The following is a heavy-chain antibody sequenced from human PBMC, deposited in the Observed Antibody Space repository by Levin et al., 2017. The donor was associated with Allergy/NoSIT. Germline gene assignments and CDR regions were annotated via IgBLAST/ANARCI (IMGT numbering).Heavy chain of an antibody. Sequence: GESLKISCQASGYTFTSYGISWVRQAPGQGLEWMGWISAYNGNTNYAQKLQGRVTMTTDTSTSTAYMELRSLRSDDTAVYYCARGAEDILTGYDNWFDPWGQGTLVTVSS. CDR1: GYTFTSYG. V-gene: IGHV1-18*01. J-gene: IGHJ5*02. CDR2: ISAYNGNT. D-gene: IGHD3-9*01. CDR3: ARGAEDILTGYDNWFDP.